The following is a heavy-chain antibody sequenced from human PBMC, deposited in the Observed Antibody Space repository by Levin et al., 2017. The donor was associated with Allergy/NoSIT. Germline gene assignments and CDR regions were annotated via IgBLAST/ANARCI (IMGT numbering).Heavy chain of an antibody. Sequence: LSLTCAASGFTFDDYAMHWVRQAPGKGLEWVSGISWNSGSIGYADSVKGRFTISRDNAKNSLYLQMNSLRAEDTALYYCAKGAASEGLWFGELPPVGMDVWGQGTTVTVSS. CDR1: GFTFDDYA. J-gene: IGHJ6*02. CDR2: ISWNSGSI. V-gene: IGHV3-9*01. CDR3: AKGAASEGLWFGELPPVGMDV. D-gene: IGHD3-10*01.